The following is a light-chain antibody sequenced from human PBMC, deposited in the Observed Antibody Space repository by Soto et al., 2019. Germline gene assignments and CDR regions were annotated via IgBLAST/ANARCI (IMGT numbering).Light chain of an antibody. Sequence: QSVLTQPPSVSEAPRQRVTISCSGSSSNIGNNAVNWYQQLPGKAPKLLIYYDDLLPSGVSDRFSGSKSGTSASLAISGLQSGDEGDYYCAAWDDSLNGVVFGGGTKLTVL. CDR1: SSNIGNNA. CDR2: YDD. V-gene: IGLV1-36*01. J-gene: IGLJ2*01. CDR3: AAWDDSLNGVV.